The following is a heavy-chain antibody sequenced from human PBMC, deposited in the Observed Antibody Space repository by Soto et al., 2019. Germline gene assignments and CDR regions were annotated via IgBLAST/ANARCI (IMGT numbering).Heavy chain of an antibody. D-gene: IGHD6-13*01. V-gene: IGHV3-23*01. Sequence: GGPRRQSCAASGCTIRGYSKNWVCQKKGKGLEWISSISGSGSTEYYADSVKGRFTISRDNSKNTLYLQMNSLRAEDTAVYYCAKNQAAGSSWSYYSGMDVWGQGTTVTGSS. CDR3: AKNQAAGSSWSYYSGMDV. J-gene: IGHJ6*02. CDR1: GCTIRGYS. CDR2: ISGSGSTE.